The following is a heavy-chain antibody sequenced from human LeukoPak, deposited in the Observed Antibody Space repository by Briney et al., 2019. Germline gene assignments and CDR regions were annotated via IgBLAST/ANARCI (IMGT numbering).Heavy chain of an antibody. CDR3: AKPDPRYCSGGSCYSLLAAH. D-gene: IGHD2-15*01. V-gene: IGHV3-23*01. CDR2: ISGSGAKT. CDR1: GFTFSTYA. Sequence: GGSLRLSCAASGFTFSTYAMNWVRQAPGKGLEWVSAISGSGAKTYYADFVKGRFTISRDNSKNTLYLQMNSLRAEDTAVYYCAKPDPRYCSGGSCYSLLAAHWGQGTLVTVSS. J-gene: IGHJ4*02.